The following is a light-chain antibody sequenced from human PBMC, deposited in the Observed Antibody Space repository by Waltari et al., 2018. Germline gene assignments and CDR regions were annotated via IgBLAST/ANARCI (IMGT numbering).Light chain of an antibody. CDR3: MQGTHFPPT. V-gene: IGKV2-30*02. CDR2: KVS. J-gene: IGKJ1*01. Sequence: DVVMTQSPLSLPITPGQPASMTCRSRQSLLHSNGNTYLSWFLQKPGQPPRRLIYKVSNRDSGVPDRFSGSGAGTDFTLKISRVEAEDVGVYYCMQGTHFPPTFGQGTKVEIK. CDR1: QSLLHSNGNTY.